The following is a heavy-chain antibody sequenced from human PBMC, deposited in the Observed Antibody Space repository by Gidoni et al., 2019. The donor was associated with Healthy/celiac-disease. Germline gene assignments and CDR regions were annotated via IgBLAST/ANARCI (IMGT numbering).Heavy chain of an antibody. CDR2: IKSKTDGGTT. CDR3: SRDMGRDGYIGSYYFDY. D-gene: IGHD5-12*01. Sequence: EVQLVESGGGLVKPGGSLRLSCAASGFTFSNAWMSWVRQAPGKGLELVGRIKSKTDGGTTDYAAPVKGRFTISRDDSKNTLYLQMNSLKTEDTAVYYCSRDMGRDGYIGSYYFDYWGQGTLVTVSS. V-gene: IGHV3-15*01. J-gene: IGHJ4*02. CDR1: GFTFSNAW.